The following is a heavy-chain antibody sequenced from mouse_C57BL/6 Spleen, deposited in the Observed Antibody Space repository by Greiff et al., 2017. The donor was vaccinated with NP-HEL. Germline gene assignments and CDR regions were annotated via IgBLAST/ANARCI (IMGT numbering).Heavy chain of an antibody. J-gene: IGHJ4*01. D-gene: IGHD1-1*02. V-gene: IGHV1-26*01. CDR3: ARFGGYYAMDY. CDR2: INPNNGGT. Sequence: EVQLQQSGPELVKPGASVKISCKASGYTFTDYYMNWVKQSHGKSLEWIGDINPNNGGTNYNQKFKGKATLTVEKSSSTAYMERRSLTSEDSAVYYCARFGGYYAMDYWGQGTSVTVSS. CDR1: GYTFTDYY.